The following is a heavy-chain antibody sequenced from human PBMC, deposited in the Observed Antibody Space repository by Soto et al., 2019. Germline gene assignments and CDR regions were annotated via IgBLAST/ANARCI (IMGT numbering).Heavy chain of an antibody. V-gene: IGHV3-74*01. Sequence: GGSLRLSCAASHFTFSSYWMHWVRQAPGKGLVWVSRINSDGSSTNYADSVKGRFTISRDNAKNTLYLQMNSLRAEDTAVYYCASHTLAAFDYWGQGTLVTVSS. D-gene: IGHD6-13*01. CDR1: HFTFSSYW. CDR2: INSDGSST. J-gene: IGHJ4*02. CDR3: ASHTLAAFDY.